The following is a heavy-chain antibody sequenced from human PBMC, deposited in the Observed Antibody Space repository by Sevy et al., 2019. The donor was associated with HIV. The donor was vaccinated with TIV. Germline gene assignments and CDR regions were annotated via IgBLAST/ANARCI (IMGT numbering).Heavy chain of an antibody. J-gene: IGHJ3*02. D-gene: IGHD3-3*01. Sequence: GGSLRLSCAASGFTLRSYWMHWVLQAPGKGLEWVSSINRDGTTTAYADSVRGRFTISRDNAENTLYLQMHSLNAEETAVYYCSTDRWDFWAFDIWGQGTAVTVSS. V-gene: IGHV3-74*03. CDR3: STDRWDFWAFDI. CDR1: GFTLRSYW. CDR2: INRDGTTT.